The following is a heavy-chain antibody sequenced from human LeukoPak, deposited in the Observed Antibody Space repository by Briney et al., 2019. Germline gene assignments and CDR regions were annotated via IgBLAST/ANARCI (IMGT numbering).Heavy chain of an antibody. Sequence: SETLSLTCTVSGGSISSYYWSWIRQPPGKGLEWIGYIYYSGSTNYNPSLTSRVTISVDTSKNQFSLKLSSVTAADTAVYYCARQRGSLTIDYWGQGTLVTVSS. V-gene: IGHV4-59*08. CDR3: ARQRGSLTIDY. D-gene: IGHD3-10*01. CDR2: IYYSGST. CDR1: GGSISSYY. J-gene: IGHJ4*02.